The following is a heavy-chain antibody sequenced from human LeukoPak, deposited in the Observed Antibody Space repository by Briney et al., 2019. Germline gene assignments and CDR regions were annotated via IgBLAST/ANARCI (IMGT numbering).Heavy chain of an antibody. V-gene: IGHV3-33*01. D-gene: IGHD6-19*01. J-gene: IGHJ4*02. Sequence: PGGSLRLSCAASGFXFSSYGMHWVRQASGKGLEWVAVIWYDGSNKYYADSVKGRFTISRDNSKNTLYLQMNSLRAEDTAVYYCASEIAVAGRDYWGQGTVVTVSS. CDR2: IWYDGSNK. CDR1: GFXFSSYG. CDR3: ASEIAVAGRDY.